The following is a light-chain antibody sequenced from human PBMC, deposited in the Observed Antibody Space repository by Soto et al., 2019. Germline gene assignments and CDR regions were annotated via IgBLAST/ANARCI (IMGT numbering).Light chain of an antibody. V-gene: IGKV1-5*01. CDR2: DAS. Sequence: DIQMTQSPSTLSASVGDRVTITCRASQSSSSWLAWYQQKPGKASKLLIYDASRLESGVPSRFSGSGSGTEFTLTISRLQPDDFANYYCQQYNSSPGWTFGQGTKVEIK. J-gene: IGKJ1*01. CDR3: QQYNSSPGWT. CDR1: QSSSSW.